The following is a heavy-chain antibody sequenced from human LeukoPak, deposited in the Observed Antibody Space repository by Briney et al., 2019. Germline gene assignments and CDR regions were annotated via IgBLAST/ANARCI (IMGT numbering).Heavy chain of an antibody. CDR1: GYSISSGYY. J-gene: IGHJ4*02. CDR3: ARGTAGGVAARYFDY. D-gene: IGHD6-6*01. Sequence: SETLSLTCTVSGYSISSGYYWGWIRQPPGKGLEWIGSFYHSGSTYYNPSLKSRVTISLDTSKNQFSLKLSSVTAADTAVYYCARGTAGGVAARYFDYWGQGTLVTVSS. V-gene: IGHV4-38-2*02. CDR2: FYHSGST.